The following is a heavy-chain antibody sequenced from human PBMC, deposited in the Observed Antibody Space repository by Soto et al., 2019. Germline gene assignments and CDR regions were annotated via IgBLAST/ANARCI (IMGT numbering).Heavy chain of an antibody. CDR2: IYYSGST. V-gene: IGHV4-30-4*01. Sequence: NPSETLSLTCTVSGGSISSGDYYWSWIRQPPGKGLEWIGYIYYSGSTYYNPSLKSRVTISVDTSKNQFSLKLSSVTAADTAVYYCAREGRQNSGFAYYYYGMGVWGQGTTVTVSS. J-gene: IGHJ6*02. D-gene: IGHD5-12*01. CDR1: GGSISSGDYY. CDR3: AREGRQNSGFAYYYYGMGV.